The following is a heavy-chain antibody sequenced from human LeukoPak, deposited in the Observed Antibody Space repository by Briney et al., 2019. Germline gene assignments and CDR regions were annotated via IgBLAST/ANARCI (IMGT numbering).Heavy chain of an antibody. CDR1: GFTFSSYA. CDR2: ISYDGSNK. V-gene: IGHV3-30-3*01. J-gene: IGHJ6*02. CDR3: ARDPTYYDFWSGSKPGHYYGMDV. D-gene: IGHD3-3*01. Sequence: GGSLRLSCAASGFTFSSYAMHWVRQAPGKGLEWVAVISYDGSNKYYADSVKGRFTISRDNSKNTLYLQMNSLRAEDTAVYYCARDPTYYDFWSGSKPGHYYGMDVWGQGTTVTVSS.